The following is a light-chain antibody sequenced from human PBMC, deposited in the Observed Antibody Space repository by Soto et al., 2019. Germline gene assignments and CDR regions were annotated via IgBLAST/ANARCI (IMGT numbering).Light chain of an antibody. CDR3: QSYDSSLNGRV. CDR1: SSNIGAGYD. V-gene: IGLV1-40*01. Sequence: QLVLTQPPSVSGAPGQRVTISCTGSSSNIGAGYDVHWYQQLPGTAPKLLIYGNSNRPSGVPDRFSGSKSGTSASLAITGFQAEDEADYYCQSYDSSLNGRVFGTGTKLTVL. J-gene: IGLJ1*01. CDR2: GNS.